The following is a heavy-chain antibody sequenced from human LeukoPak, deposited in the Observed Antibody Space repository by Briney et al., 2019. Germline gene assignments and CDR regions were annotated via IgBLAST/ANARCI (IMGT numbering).Heavy chain of an antibody. CDR3: ARVGGRGEWELLQFPY. CDR2: IGTHNGNT. D-gene: IGHD1-26*01. V-gene: IGHV1-18*01. J-gene: IGHJ4*02. CDR1: GYTFTSYG. Sequence: ASVKVSCKTSGYTFTSYGVSWVRQAPGQGLEWMGWIGTHNGNTNYAQKFQGRVTITADKSTSTAYIELSSLRSEDTAVYYCARVGGRGEWELLQFPYWGQGTLVTVSS.